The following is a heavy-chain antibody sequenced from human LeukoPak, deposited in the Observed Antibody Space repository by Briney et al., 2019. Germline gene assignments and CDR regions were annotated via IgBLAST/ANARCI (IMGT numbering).Heavy chain of an antibody. CDR1: GFTFSRYG. CDR2: ITSGSSYR. Sequence: PGGPLRLSCAASGFTFSRYGMSWVRQAPGKGLEWVSSITSGSSYRFYADSVKGRFTISRDNAKNSLYLQMNSLRAEDTAVYYCARDPYSGSYGNYYYYFMDVWGKGTTVTISS. V-gene: IGHV3-21*01. D-gene: IGHD1-26*01. J-gene: IGHJ6*03. CDR3: ARDPYSGSYGNYYYYFMDV.